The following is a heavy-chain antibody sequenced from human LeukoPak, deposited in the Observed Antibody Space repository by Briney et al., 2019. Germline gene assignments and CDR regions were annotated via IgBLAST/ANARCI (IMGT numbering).Heavy chain of an antibody. D-gene: IGHD3-9*01. CDR3: ARGHYDLLTGYFKY. CDR1: GFTFSDYY. V-gene: IGHV3-11*01. Sequence: GGSLRLSCAASGFTFSDYYISWIRQAPGKGLEWISYISSSGRTVDQADSVKGRITISRDNAKNSVYLQMNSLRADDTAVYYCARGHYDLLTGYFKYWGQGTLVTVSS. J-gene: IGHJ4*02. CDR2: ISSSGRTV.